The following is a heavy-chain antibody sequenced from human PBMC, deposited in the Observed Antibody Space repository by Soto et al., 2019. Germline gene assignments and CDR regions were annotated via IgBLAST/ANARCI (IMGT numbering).Heavy chain of an antibody. V-gene: IGHV3-23*01. CDR1: GFTFSSYA. D-gene: IGHD6-6*01. CDR2: ISGSGGST. J-gene: IGHJ4*02. Sequence: QPGGSLRLSCAASGFTFSSYAMSWVRQAPGKGLEWVSAISGSGGSTYYADSVKGRFTTSRDNSKNTLYLQMNSLRAEDTAVYYCAKDGQLVRAFDYWGQGTLVTVSS. CDR3: AKDGQLVRAFDY.